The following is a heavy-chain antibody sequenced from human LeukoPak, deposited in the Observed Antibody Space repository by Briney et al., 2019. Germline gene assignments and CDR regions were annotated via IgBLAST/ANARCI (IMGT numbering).Heavy chain of an antibody. V-gene: IGHV1-46*04. CDR1: GYTFTSYD. CDR3: ARHGGDYPDT. D-gene: IGHD2-21*02. CDR2: IEPISGST. J-gene: IGHJ5*02. Sequence: ASVKISCKTSGYTFTSYDVHWVRQAPGQGLEWMGIIEPISGSTTYAHKLEDSITMTRDTSTTTVFLELSSLSSEDTAIYFCARHGGDYPDTWGQGTLVTVSS.